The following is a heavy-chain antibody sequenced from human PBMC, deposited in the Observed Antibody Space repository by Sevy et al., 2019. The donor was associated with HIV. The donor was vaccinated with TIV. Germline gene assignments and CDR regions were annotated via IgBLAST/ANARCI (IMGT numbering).Heavy chain of an antibody. CDR3: ARREAAAVNWFDT. CDR1: GYIFSRYW. CDR2: IYPGDSDT. J-gene: IGHJ5*02. Sequence: GESLKISCKTSGYIFSRYWIAWVRQKPGKGLEYVGIIYPGDSDTKYSPSFRGHVPISVDHSMTTAYLRWTSLKASDTAMYYCARREAAAVNWFDTWGQGTQVTVSS. D-gene: IGHD6-13*01. V-gene: IGHV5-51*01.